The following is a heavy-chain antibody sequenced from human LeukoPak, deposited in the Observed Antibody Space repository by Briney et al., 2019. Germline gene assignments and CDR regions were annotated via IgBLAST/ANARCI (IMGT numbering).Heavy chain of an antibody. D-gene: IGHD4-17*01. CDR3: ARDSRFYGDYSRYYYYYGMDV. CDR2: IYSGGST. Sequence: GGSLRLSCAASGFTVSSNYMSWVRQAPGKGLEWVSVIYSGGSTYYADSVKGRFTISRDNSKNTLYLQMNSLRAEDTAVYYCARDSRFYGDYSRYYYYYGMDVWGQGTTVTVSS. CDR1: GFTVSSNY. V-gene: IGHV3-53*01. J-gene: IGHJ6*02.